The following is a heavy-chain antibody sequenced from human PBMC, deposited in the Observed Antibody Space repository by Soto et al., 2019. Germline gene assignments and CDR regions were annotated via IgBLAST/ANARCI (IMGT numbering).Heavy chain of an antibody. CDR1: GGSISSGGYY. Sequence: PSETLSLTCTVSGGSISSGGYYWSWIRQHPGKGLEWIGYIYYSGSTYYNPSLKSRVTISVDTSKNQFSLKLSSVTAADTAVYYCARKWVYSSSSPRDYGMDVWGQGTTVTVSS. D-gene: IGHD6-6*01. V-gene: IGHV4-31*03. CDR2: IYYSGST. CDR3: ARKWVYSSSSPRDYGMDV. J-gene: IGHJ6*02.